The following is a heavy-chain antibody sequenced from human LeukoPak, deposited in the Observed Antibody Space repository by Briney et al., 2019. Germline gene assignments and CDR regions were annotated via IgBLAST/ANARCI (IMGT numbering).Heavy chain of an antibody. Sequence: PGGSLRLSCAASGFTFSSYAMSWVRQAPGKGLEWVSAISGSGGSTYYADSVKGRFTISRDNSKNALYLQMNSLRAEDTAVYYCAKTLDSSSWYWFDPWGQGTLVTVSS. D-gene: IGHD6-13*01. V-gene: IGHV3-23*01. CDR1: GFTFSSYA. CDR3: AKTLDSSSWYWFDP. J-gene: IGHJ5*02. CDR2: ISGSGGST.